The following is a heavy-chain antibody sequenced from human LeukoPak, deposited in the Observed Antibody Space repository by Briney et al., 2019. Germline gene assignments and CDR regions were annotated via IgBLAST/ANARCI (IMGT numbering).Heavy chain of an antibody. Sequence: ASVKVSCKASGYTFTGYYMHWVRQAPGQGLEWMGWINPNSGGTNYAQKFQGRVTITADESTSTAYMELSSLRSEDTAVYYCARSVVPAATPLWYYYMDVWGKGTTVTVSS. CDR3: ARSVVPAATPLWYYYMDV. V-gene: IGHV1-2*02. CDR2: INPNSGGT. J-gene: IGHJ6*03. CDR1: GYTFTGYY. D-gene: IGHD2-2*01.